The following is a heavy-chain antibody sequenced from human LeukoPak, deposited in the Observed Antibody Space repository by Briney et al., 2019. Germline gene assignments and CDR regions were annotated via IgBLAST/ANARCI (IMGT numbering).Heavy chain of an antibody. Sequence: APVKVSCKASGYTFTSYDINWVRQATGQGLEWMGWMNPNSGNTGYAQKFQGRVTMTRNTSISTAYMELSSLRSEDTAVYYCARYTPYYYGRPDYYYYGMDVWGQGTTVTVSS. CDR2: MNPNSGNT. CDR1: GYTFTSYD. J-gene: IGHJ6*02. CDR3: ARYTPYYYGRPDYYYYGMDV. V-gene: IGHV1-8*01. D-gene: IGHD3-10*01.